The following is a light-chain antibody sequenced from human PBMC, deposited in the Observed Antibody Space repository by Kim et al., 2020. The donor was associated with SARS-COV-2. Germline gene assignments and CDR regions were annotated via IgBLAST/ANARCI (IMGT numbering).Light chain of an antibody. V-gene: IGLV3-1*01. CDR3: QAWDSSNYV. Sequence: SSELTQPPSVSVSPGQTASITCPGDKLGDKYACWYQQKPGQSPVLVIYQDSKRPSGIPERFSGSNSGNTATLTISGTQAMDEADYYCQAWDSSNYVFGTGTKVTVL. J-gene: IGLJ1*01. CDR2: QDS. CDR1: KLGDKY.